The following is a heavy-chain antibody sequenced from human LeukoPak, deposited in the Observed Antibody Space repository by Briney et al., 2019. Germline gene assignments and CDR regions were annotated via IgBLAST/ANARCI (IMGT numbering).Heavy chain of an antibody. V-gene: IGHV3-21*01. CDR2: ISSSSSYI. CDR3: ARVIAPTDAFDI. D-gene: IGHD3-22*01. Sequence: GGSLRLSCAASGFTFSSYSMNWVRQAPGKGLEWVSSISSSSSYIYYADSVKGRFTISRDNAKNSLYLQMKSLRAEDTAVYYCARVIAPTDAFDIWGQGTMVTVSS. J-gene: IGHJ3*02. CDR1: GFTFSSYS.